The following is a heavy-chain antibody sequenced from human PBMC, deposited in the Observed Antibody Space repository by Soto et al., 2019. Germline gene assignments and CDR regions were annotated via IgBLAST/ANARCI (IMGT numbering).Heavy chain of an antibody. D-gene: IGHD3-3*01. Sequence: QVQLQESGPGLVKPSQTLSLTCTVSGGSITSGDYYWSWIRQPPGKGLEWIGYIYYSGSTYYNPSHRGRVTXSXAXSXXQFSLKLYSVTAADTAVYYCARVRPPTADYDFWHGYYTHDYWGQGTLVTVSS. CDR1: GGSITSGDYY. CDR3: ARVRPPTADYDFWHGYYTHDY. CDR2: IYYSGST. V-gene: IGHV4-30-4*01. J-gene: IGHJ4*02.